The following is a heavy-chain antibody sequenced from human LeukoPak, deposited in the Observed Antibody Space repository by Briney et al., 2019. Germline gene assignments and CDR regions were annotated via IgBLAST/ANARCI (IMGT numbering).Heavy chain of an antibody. CDR1: GFTFEASA. J-gene: IGHJ4*02. V-gene: IGHV3-23*01. D-gene: IGHD6-19*01. CDR3: AKEGSGWYYLDY. CDR2: ITGGGEST. Sequence: PGGSLRLSCAASGFTFEASAMSWVRQAPGKGLEWVAVITGGGESTYYADSVKGRFTISRDNSKKTLFLQVNSLRPEDTAVYYCAKEGSGWYYLDYWGQGTVVTVSA.